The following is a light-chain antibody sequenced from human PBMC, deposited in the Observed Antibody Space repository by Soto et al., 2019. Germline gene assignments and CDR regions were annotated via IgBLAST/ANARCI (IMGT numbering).Light chain of an antibody. CDR3: QQYYSTPVT. CDR1: QSVLYSSNNKNY. V-gene: IGKV4-1*01. CDR2: WAS. J-gene: IGKJ2*01. Sequence: DIVMTQSPDSLAVSLGERATINCKSSQSVLYSSNNKNYLAWYQQKPGQPPKLLIYWASTRESGVPDRFSGSGSGTDFTLTISSLQAEDVAVYYYQQYYSTPVTFGQGTKLEIK.